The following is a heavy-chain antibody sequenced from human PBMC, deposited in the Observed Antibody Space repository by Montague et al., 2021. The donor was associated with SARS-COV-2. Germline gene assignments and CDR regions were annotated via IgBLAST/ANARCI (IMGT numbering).Heavy chain of an antibody. CDR2: ISGKVSGETK. CDR3: SRFWDGSGRYYGMDV. J-gene: IGHJ6*02. CDR1: GFVFGDYA. V-gene: IGHV3-49*03. D-gene: IGHD3-10*01. Sequence: SLRLSCAASGFVFGDYAVSWFRQAPGKGLEWVGFISGKVSGETKDYAAPVEGSFTISRDDSESTAYLQMNSLKTEDTAVYYCSRFWDGSGRYYGMDVWGQGTTVIVSS.